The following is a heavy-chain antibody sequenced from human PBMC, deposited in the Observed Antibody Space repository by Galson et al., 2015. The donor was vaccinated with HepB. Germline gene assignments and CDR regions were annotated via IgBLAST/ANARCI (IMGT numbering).Heavy chain of an antibody. CDR2: INDGGSTT. J-gene: IGHJ4*02. CDR1: GFTFRRYA. V-gene: IGHV3-23*01. D-gene: IGHD3-22*01. CDR3: TTPPGEVITNW. Sequence: SLRLSCAASGFTFRRYAMSWVRRAPGKGLECISAINDGGSTTHYADSVRGRFTISRDNAKNTLYLQMNSLRAEDTAIYYCTTPPGEVITNWGGQGTLVTVSS.